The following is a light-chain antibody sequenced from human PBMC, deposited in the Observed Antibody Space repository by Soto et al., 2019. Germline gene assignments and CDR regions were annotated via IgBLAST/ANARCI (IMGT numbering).Light chain of an antibody. V-gene: IGKV3-20*01. CDR2: GAS. J-gene: IGKJ4*01. CDR1: QSVRSTY. CDR3: QQLERYPST. Sequence: EIVLTQSPGTLSLSPGERATLSCRASQSVRSTYLAWYQQKPGQAPRLLIYGASTRATGIPDRFSGSGSGTDFTLTISSLQPEDFATYYCQQLERYPSTFGGGTKVDIK.